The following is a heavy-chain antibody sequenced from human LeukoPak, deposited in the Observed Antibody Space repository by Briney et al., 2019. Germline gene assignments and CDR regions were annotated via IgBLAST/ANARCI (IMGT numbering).Heavy chain of an antibody. CDR1: GGSISSHY. V-gene: IGHV4-59*11. CDR3: ARERMGARTFDY. D-gene: IGHD1-26*01. CDR2: VYYSGST. J-gene: IGHJ4*02. Sequence: SETLSLTCTVSGGSISSHYWSWIRQPPGEGLEWIGSVYYSGSTDYNPSLKSRVTMSVDTSKNQFSLKLNSVTAADTAVYFCARERMGARTFDYWGQGTLVTVS.